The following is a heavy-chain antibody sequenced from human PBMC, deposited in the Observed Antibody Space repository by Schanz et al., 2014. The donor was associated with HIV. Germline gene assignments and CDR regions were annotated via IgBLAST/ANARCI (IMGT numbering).Heavy chain of an antibody. J-gene: IGHJ4*02. Sequence: QVQLVESGGRVVQPGRSLRLSCAASGFTFSTYGIHWVRQPPGKGLEWVAAMSYDGFSKYYADSVKGRFTISRDYSKNSLDLEVSSLRTEDTAIYFCAREGGTSGRNGYFDSWGQGALVTVSS. CDR3: AREGGTSGRNGYFDS. CDR1: GFTFSTYG. V-gene: IGHV3-30*19. D-gene: IGHD6-19*01. CDR2: MSYDGFSK.